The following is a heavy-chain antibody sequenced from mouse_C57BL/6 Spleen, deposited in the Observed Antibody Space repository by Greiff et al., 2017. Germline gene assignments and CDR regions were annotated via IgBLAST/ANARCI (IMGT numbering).Heavy chain of an antibody. Sequence: QVQLQQPGAELVKPGASVTISCKASGYAFSSYWLNWVKQRPGQGLEWIGQIYPGDGVTNYNGKFKGKATLTADTSSSTAYMQLSSLTSEDSAVYFCARSGNSNFCFDYWGQGTTLTVSS. V-gene: IGHV1-80*01. CDR2: IYPGDGVT. J-gene: IGHJ2*01. CDR3: ARSGNSNFCFDY. D-gene: IGHD2-5*01. CDR1: GYAFSSYW.